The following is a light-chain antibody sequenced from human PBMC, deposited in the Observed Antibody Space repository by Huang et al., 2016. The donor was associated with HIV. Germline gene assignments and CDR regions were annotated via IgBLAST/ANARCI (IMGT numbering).Light chain of an antibody. CDR3: QQYHSSWT. CDR2: AAS. V-gene: IGKV1-39*01. Sequence: DIQMTQSPSSLSASVGDRVTITCRASQSISSYLNWYQQKPGKAPKLLIYAASSLQSGVPSRFSGSGSGTDFTLTISSLQPEDFATYYCQQYHSSWTFGQGTKVEIK. CDR1: QSISSY. J-gene: IGKJ1*01.